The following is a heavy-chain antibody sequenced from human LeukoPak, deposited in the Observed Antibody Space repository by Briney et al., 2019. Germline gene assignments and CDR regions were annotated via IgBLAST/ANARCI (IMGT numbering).Heavy chain of an antibody. CDR1: GGSISRGGYS. V-gene: IGHV4-30-4*07. CDR2: FYYSGST. D-gene: IGHD3-10*01. Sequence: SETLSLTCTVSGGSISRGGYSWSWIRQPPGKGLEWIGYFYYSGSTYYNPSLKSRVTISVDTSKNQFSLKLSSVTAADTAVYYCARLPTMYYYGSGSYRSWFDPWGQGTLVTVSS. J-gene: IGHJ5*02. CDR3: ARLPTMYYYGSGSYRSWFDP.